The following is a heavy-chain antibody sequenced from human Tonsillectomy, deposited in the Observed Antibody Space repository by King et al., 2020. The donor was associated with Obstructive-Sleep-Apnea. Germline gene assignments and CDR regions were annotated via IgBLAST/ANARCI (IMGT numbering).Heavy chain of an antibody. CDR3: ARGDGNGDYWNYYYYGMDV. D-gene: IGHD4-17*01. Sequence: VQLVEAGGGLVQPGGSLRLSCAASGFTFSNYGMHWVRQAPGKGLEYVSAINNNGGSTYYAISVKGRFTISRDNSKNKLYLQMGSLRVEDMAVYYCARGDGNGDYWNYYYYGMDVWGQGTTVTVSS. CDR2: INNNGGST. V-gene: IGHV3-64*01. CDR1: GFTFSNYG. J-gene: IGHJ6*02.